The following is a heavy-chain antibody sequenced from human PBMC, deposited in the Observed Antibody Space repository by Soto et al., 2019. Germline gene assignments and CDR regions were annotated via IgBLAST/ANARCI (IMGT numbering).Heavy chain of an antibody. J-gene: IGHJ4*02. D-gene: IGHD6-19*01. CDR1: GFTFSSYA. CDR3: ARDGYSSAWYFDY. V-gene: IGHV3-30-3*01. Sequence: GGSLRLSCAASGFTFSSYAIHWVRQAPGKGLEWVAVISYDGSNKYYADSVKGRFTISRDKSKNTLYLQMNSLRAEDTAVYYCARDGYSSAWYFDYWGQGTLVTVSS. CDR2: ISYDGSNK.